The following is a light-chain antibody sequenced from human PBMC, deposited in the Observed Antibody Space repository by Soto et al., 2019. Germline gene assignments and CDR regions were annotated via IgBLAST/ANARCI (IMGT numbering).Light chain of an antibody. J-gene: IGLJ2*01. V-gene: IGLV2-14*01. CDR3: SSYTTNSSVV. CDR2: DVD. Sequence: QSALTQPASVSGSPGQSITISCTGTSSDVGGYNYVSWYQQHPGKAPKLMIYDVDNRPSGVSNRFSGSKSGNTASLTISGLQAEDEADYYCSSYTTNSSVVFGGGTQLTVL. CDR1: SSDVGGYNY.